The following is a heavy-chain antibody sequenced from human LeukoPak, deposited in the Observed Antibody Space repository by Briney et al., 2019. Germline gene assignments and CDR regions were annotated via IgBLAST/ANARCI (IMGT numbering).Heavy chain of an antibody. V-gene: IGHV3-23*01. D-gene: IGHD1-26*01. Sequence: GRSLRLSCAAAGFSFNIYGMNWVRHPPGKGLEWVSGISGSGVSTDYADSVKGRFTTSRDNSKNMVYLQMNTLRAEDTATYYCAKDRGPYIGIDNNWLHPWGQGTLVTVSS. J-gene: IGHJ5*02. CDR2: ISGSGVST. CDR1: GFSFNIYG. CDR3: AKDRGPYIGIDNNWLHP.